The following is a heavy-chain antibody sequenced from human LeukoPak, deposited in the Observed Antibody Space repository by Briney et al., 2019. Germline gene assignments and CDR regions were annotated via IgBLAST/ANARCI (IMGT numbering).Heavy chain of an antibody. CDR1: GFTFSNYW. D-gene: IGHD5-12*01. CDR3: VRDGGVSGYDLLDY. CDR2: INQDGSEE. Sequence: GGSLRLSCAASGFTFSNYWMTWVRQAPGKGLELVAHINQDGSEEHYMDSVKARFTISRDNAKNSLSLHITSLSAEDTAVYYCVRDGGVSGYDLLDYWGQGTLVTVSS. V-gene: IGHV3-7*01. J-gene: IGHJ4*02.